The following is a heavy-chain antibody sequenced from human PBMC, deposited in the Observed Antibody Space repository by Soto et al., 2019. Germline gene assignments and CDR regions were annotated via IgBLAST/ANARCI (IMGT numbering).Heavy chain of an antibody. CDR1: GGSISSYY. CDR2: IYYSGST. D-gene: IGHD1-1*01. V-gene: IGHV4-59*01. J-gene: IGHJ5*02. Sequence: SEPLSLTCTVSGGSISSYYWSWIRQPPGKGLEWIGYIYYSGSTNYNPSLKSRVTISVDTSKNQFSLKLSSVTAADTAVYYCARENRDGSNGSPNSWFDPWGQGTLVTVSS. CDR3: ARENRDGSNGSPNSWFDP.